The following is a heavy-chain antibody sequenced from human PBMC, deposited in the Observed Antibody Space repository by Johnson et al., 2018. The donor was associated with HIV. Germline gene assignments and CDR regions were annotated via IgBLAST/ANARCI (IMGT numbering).Heavy chain of an antibody. V-gene: IGHV3-30*04. J-gene: IGHJ3*02. CDR1: GFTFSSYA. D-gene: IGHD3-10*01. CDR3: ARSPGEADAFDI. CDR2: ISYGGKNK. Sequence: VQLVESGGGVVQPGRSLRLSCEASGFTFSSYAVHWVRQAPGKRLEWVALISYGGKNKYNADSVKGRFTISRDNAKKSLYLQMTSLRAEDTAMYYCARSPGEADAFDIWGQGTLVTASS.